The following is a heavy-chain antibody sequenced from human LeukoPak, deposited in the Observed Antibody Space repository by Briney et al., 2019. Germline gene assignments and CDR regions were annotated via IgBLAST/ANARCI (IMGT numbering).Heavy chain of an antibody. J-gene: IGHJ5*02. CDR3: AREGKIYCSGGNCYPADFNWFDP. V-gene: IGHV1-8*01. CDR2: MNPNSGNT. CDR1: GYTFTAYD. Sequence: GASVKVSCKASGYTFTAYDINWVRQATGQGLEWMGWMNPNSGNTGYAQKFQGRVTMTRNTSISTAYMEVRSLRSDDTAVYYCAREGKIYCSGGNCYPADFNWFDPWGQGTLVTVSS. D-gene: IGHD2-15*01.